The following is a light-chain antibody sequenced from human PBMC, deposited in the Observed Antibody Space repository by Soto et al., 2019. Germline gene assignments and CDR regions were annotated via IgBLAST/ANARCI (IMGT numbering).Light chain of an antibody. CDR3: QQYGTLPRT. Sequence: EIVLTQSPGTLSLSPGERATLSCRASQSVRSSYLAWYQQKLGQAPRLLIYGVSNSATGIPDRFSGSGSGTDFTLTIRRLESEDFADYYCQQYGTLPRTFGQGTKVEIK. CDR2: GVS. V-gene: IGKV3-20*01. J-gene: IGKJ1*01. CDR1: QSVRSSY.